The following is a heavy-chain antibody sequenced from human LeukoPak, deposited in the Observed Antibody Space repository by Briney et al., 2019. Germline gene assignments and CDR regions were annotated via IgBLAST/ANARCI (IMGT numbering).Heavy chain of an antibody. V-gene: IGHV3-30-3*01. CDR3: ARAEYDRSGSIYYYYGMDI. CDR2: ISYDGSNK. J-gene: IGHJ6*02. Sequence: GGSLRLSCAASGFTFSSYAMSWVRQAPGKGLEWVAVISYDGSNKYNADSVKGRFTISRDNSKNTLYLQMNSLRREDTAEYYCARAEYDRSGSIYYYYGMDIWGQGTTVTVSS. D-gene: IGHD3-22*01. CDR1: GFTFSSYA.